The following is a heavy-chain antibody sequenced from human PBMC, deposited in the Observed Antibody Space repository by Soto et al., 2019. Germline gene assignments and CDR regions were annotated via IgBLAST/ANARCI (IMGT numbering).Heavy chain of an antibody. Sequence: SETLSLTCTVSGGSISSYYWSWIRQPPGKGLEWIGYIYYSGSTNYNPSLKSRVTISVDTSKNQFSLKLGSVTAADTAVYYCARDFRSQENNWFDPWGQGTLVTVSS. CDR2: IYYSGST. V-gene: IGHV4-59*01. CDR1: GGSISSYY. J-gene: IGHJ5*02. CDR3: ARDFRSQENNWFDP.